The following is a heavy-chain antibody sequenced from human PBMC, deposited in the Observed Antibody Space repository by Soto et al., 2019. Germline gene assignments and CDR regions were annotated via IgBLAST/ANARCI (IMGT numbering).Heavy chain of an antibody. V-gene: IGHV4-39*01. D-gene: IGHD1-1*01. Sequence: LQLQESGPGLVKPSETLSLTCTVSGGSISNSDYFWAWMRQPPGKGLEWVGTISHTGSPRYNPSLESRVTISVDTSKNRFSLRLPSVTAADTAVFYCASQLESTTYFDYWGRGTLVTVSS. CDR2: ISHTGSP. CDR1: GGSISNSDYF. J-gene: IGHJ4*02. CDR3: ASQLESTTYFDY.